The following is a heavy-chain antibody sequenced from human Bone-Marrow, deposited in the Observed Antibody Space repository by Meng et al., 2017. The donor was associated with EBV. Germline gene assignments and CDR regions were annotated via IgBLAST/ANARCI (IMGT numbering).Heavy chain of an antibody. V-gene: IGHV4-61*01. CDR1: GGAVSSGRYY. CDR3: ARGSIVGVNWFDP. J-gene: IGHJ5*02. Sequence: HVALTAPEPGPVKPSETLSLPCTVSGGAVSSGRYYWSWIRQPPGKGLEWIGYIYYSGSTNYNPSLKSRVTISVDTSKNQFSLKLSSVTAADTAVYYCARGSIVGVNWFDPWGQGTLVTVSS. CDR2: IYYSGST. D-gene: IGHD2-21*01.